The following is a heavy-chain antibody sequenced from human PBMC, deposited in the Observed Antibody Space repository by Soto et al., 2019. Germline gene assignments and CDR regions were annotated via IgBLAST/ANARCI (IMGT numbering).Heavy chain of an antibody. CDR1: GGSISSYY. Sequence: SETLSLTCTVSGGSISSYYWSWIRQPPGKGLEWIGYIYYSGSTNYNPSLKSRVTISVDTSKNQFSLKLSSVTAADTAVYYCARDHGTPWRSWYDNCFDPWGQGTLVTVSS. J-gene: IGHJ5*02. V-gene: IGHV4-59*01. CDR3: ARDHGTPWRSWYDNCFDP. CDR2: IYYSGST. D-gene: IGHD6-13*01.